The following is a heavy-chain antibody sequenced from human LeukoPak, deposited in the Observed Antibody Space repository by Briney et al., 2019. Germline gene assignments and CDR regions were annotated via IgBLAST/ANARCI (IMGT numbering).Heavy chain of an antibody. CDR2: IIIAGDT. CDR1: GFTLSGND. CDR3: ARGRHISGYYSTFFDY. Sequence: PGGSLRLSCAASGFTLSGNDMHWVRQVTGKGLEWVSGIIIAGDTNYPDSVKGRFSISRENAKNSLYLQMNSLRAEDTAVYYCARGRHISGYYSTFFDYWGQGALVTVSS. V-gene: IGHV3-13*01. D-gene: IGHD3-3*01. J-gene: IGHJ4*02.